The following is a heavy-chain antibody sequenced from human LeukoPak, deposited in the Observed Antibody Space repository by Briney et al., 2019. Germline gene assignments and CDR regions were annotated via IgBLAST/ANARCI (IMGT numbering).Heavy chain of an antibody. CDR1: GGSISSYY. J-gene: IGHJ4*02. Sequence: PSETLSLTCTVSGGSISSYYWGWIRQPPGKGLEWIGTINYSGRTYYNPSLKSRVTISVDTSKNQFSLNLSSVTAADTAVYYCARGDVYYYGSGSYFPPIVDYWGQGTLVTVSS. V-gene: IGHV4-39*07. CDR2: INYSGRT. CDR3: ARGDVYYYGSGSYFPPIVDY. D-gene: IGHD3-10*01.